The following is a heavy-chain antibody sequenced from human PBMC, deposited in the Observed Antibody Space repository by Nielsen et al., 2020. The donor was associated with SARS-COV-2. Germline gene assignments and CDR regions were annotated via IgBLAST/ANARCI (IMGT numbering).Heavy chain of an antibody. V-gene: IGHV3-30*03. CDR1: GFTFSSYG. D-gene: IGHD1-26*01. Sequence: GGSLRLSCAASGFTFSSYGMHWVRQAPGKGLEWVAVISYDGSNKYYADSVKGRFTISRDNSKNTLYLQMNSLRAEDTAVYYCARVRSGYAMDVWGQGTTVTVSS. J-gene: IGHJ6*02. CDR2: ISYDGSNK. CDR3: ARVRSGYAMDV.